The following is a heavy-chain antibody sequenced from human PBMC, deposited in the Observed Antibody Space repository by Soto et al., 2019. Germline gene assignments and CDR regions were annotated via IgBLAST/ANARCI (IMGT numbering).Heavy chain of an antibody. D-gene: IGHD6-19*01. V-gene: IGHV3-21*01. CDR3: ARVKQWLVGRDFCDY. CDR1: GFTFSSYS. Sequence: GGSLRLSCAASGFTFSSYSMNWVRQAPGKGLEWVSSISSSSSYIYYADSVKGRFTISRDNTKNSLYLQMNSLRAEDTAVYYCARVKQWLVGRDFCDYWGQGTLVTVSS. J-gene: IGHJ4*02. CDR2: ISSSSSYI.